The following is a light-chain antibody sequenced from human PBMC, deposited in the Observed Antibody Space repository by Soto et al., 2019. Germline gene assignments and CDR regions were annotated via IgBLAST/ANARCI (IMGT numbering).Light chain of an antibody. V-gene: IGKV4-1*01. CDR1: QSVLYSSNNKNY. CDR2: WAS. Sequence: DIVMTQSPDSLAVSLGERATINCKSSQSVLYSSNNKNYLTWYQQKPGQSPKLLIYWASTRESGVPDRFSGSGSGTDFTLTSSSLQAEDVAVYYCQQYYSTPYTFGQGTKLEIK. CDR3: QQYYSTPYT. J-gene: IGKJ2*01.